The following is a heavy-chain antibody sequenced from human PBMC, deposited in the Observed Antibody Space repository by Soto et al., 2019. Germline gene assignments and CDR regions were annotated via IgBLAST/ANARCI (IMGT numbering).Heavy chain of an antibody. D-gene: IGHD1-26*01. CDR2: IIPIFGTA. CDR3: EFFKRGLLGGSFHI. Sequence: SVKVSCKASGGTFSSHAISWVRQAPGQGLEWMGGIIPIFGTANYAQKFQGRVTITADESTSTAYMELSSLRSEDTAVYYCEFFKRGLLGGSFHILGQGTMGTVSS. J-gene: IGHJ3*02. CDR1: GGTFSSHA. V-gene: IGHV1-69*13.